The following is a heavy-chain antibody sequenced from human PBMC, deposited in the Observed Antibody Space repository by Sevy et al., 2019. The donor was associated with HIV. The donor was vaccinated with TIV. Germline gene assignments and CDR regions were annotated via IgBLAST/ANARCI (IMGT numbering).Heavy chain of an antibody. CDR1: GYSFTNYG. J-gene: IGHJ5*02. CDR3: AKEGKNIRSWFDP. Sequence: ASVKVSCKASGYSFTNYGIGWVRQAPGLGLEWMGWISGYNAYTNYAQNLQGRVTMTTDTSTSTAYMELRSLRSDDTAIYYCAKEGKNIRSWFDPWGQGTLVTVSS. D-gene: IGHD3-3*02. CDR2: ISGYNAYT. V-gene: IGHV1-18*01.